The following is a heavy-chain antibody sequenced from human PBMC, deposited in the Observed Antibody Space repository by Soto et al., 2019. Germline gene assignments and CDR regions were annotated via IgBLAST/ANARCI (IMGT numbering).Heavy chain of an antibody. D-gene: IGHD2-15*01. Sequence: QVQLVQSGAEVKKPGASVKVSCKASGYTFTSYAMHWVRQAPGQRLEWMGWINAGNGNTKYSQKFQGRVTITRDTPGRTPNRELSSLRFKDTAVYYCARTREVVAATDGMAVWGQGTTVTVSS. J-gene: IGHJ6*02. CDR1: GYTFTSYA. CDR2: INAGNGNT. V-gene: IGHV1-3*01. CDR3: ARTREVVAATDGMAV.